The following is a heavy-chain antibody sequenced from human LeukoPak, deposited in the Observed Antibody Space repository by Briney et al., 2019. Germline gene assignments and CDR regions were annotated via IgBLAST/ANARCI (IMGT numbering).Heavy chain of an antibody. CDR3: AKRGSGSKSDYFDY. Sequence: EGSLRLSCAASGFTFSSYEMNWVRQAPGKGLEWVSYISSSGSTIYYADSVKGRFTISRDNSKNTLYLQMNSLRAEDTAVYYCAKRGSGSKSDYFDYWGQGTLVTVSS. J-gene: IGHJ4*02. V-gene: IGHV3-48*03. CDR1: GFTFSSYE. CDR2: ISSSGSTI. D-gene: IGHD1-26*01.